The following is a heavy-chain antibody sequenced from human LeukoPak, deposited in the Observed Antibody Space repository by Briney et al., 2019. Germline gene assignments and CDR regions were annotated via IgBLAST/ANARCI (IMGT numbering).Heavy chain of an antibody. J-gene: IGHJ6*03. CDR1: GYTFTSYG. V-gene: IGHV1-18*01. CDR3: ARVLEYFDWASYYYYYYIDV. Sequence: ASVKVSCKASGYTFTSYGISWVRQAPGQGLEWMGWISAYNGNTNYAQKLQGRVTMTTDTSTSTAYMELSSLRSEDTAVYYCARVLEYFDWASYYYYYYIDVWGKGTTVTVSS. CDR2: ISAYNGNT. D-gene: IGHD3-9*01.